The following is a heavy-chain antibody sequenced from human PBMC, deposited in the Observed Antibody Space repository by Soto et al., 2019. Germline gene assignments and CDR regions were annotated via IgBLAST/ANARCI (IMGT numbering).Heavy chain of an antibody. J-gene: IGHJ5*02. CDR2: IVGRSEST. CDR3: AKDKSMYCDSTSCYLNWFDP. Sequence: GGSLRLSCAASGFTFSRYAMSWVRQAPGKGLEWVSTIVGRSESTFYGDSVKGRFTISRDNTKNTLYLQMNSLRAEDTAVYYCAKDKSMYCDSTSCYLNWFDPWGQGTLVTVSS. V-gene: IGHV3-23*01. CDR1: GFTFSRYA. D-gene: IGHD2-2*01.